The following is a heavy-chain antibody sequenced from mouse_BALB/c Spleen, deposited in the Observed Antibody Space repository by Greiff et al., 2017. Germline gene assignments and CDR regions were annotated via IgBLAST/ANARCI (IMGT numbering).Heavy chain of an antibody. D-gene: IGHD2-4*01. CDR3: ARDMITTKEVALDY. J-gene: IGHJ4*01. CDR2: ISSGGSYT. CDR1: GFTFSSYA. V-gene: IGHV5-9-4*01. Sequence: EVMLVESGGGLVKPGGSLKLSCAASGFTFSSYAMSWVRQSPEKRLEWVAEISSGGSYTYYPDTVTGRFTISRDNAKNTLYLEMSSLRSEDTAMYYCARDMITTKEVALDYWGQGTSVTVSS.